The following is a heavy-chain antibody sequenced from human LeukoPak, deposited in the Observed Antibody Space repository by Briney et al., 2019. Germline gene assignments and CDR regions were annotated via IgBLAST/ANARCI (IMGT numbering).Heavy chain of an antibody. CDR1: DGSINSGGYF. Sequence: SETLSLTCTVSDGSINSGGYFWSWLRQHPGKGLEWFGYTYYSGSTYYNPSLKSRVTISVDTSKSQFSLRLSSVTAADTAVYYCARSFKDYYGSGPFDYWGQGTLVTVSS. CDR2: TYYSGST. J-gene: IGHJ4*02. CDR3: ARSFKDYYGSGPFDY. D-gene: IGHD3-10*01. V-gene: IGHV4-31*03.